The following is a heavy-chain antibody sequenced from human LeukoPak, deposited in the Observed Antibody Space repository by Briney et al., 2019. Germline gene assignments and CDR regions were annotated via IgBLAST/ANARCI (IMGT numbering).Heavy chain of an antibody. D-gene: IGHD3-10*01. CDR3: ARDYYVSGSYYDY. CDR1: GFTVSSNY. CDR2: IYSGGRT. V-gene: IGHV3-66*01. J-gene: IGHJ4*02. Sequence: GGSLRLSCAASGFTVSSNYMSWVRQAPGKGLEWVSVIYSGGRTYYADSVKGRFTISRDNSKNTLYLQMNSLRAEDTAVYYCARDYYVSGSYYDYWGQGTLVTVSS.